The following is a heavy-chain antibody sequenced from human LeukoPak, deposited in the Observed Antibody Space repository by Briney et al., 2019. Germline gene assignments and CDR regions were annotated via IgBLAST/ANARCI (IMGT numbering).Heavy chain of an antibody. V-gene: IGHV4-34*01. D-gene: IGHD5-18*01. Sequence: SETLSLTCAVYGGSFSGYYWSWIRQPPGKGLEWIGEINHSGSTNYNPSLKSRVTISVDTSKNQFSLKLSSVTAADTAVYYCAQGHSHTAMYYWGQGTLVTVSS. J-gene: IGHJ4*02. CDR1: GGSFSGYY. CDR2: INHSGST. CDR3: AQGHSHTAMYY.